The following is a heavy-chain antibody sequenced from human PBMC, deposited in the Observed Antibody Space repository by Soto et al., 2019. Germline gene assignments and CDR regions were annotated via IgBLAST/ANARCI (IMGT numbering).Heavy chain of an antibody. V-gene: IGHV3-33*01. Sequence: QVQLVESGGGVVQPGRSLRLSCAASGFTFSSYGMHWVRQAPGKGLEWVAVIWYDGSNKYYADSVKGRFTISRDNYENTLYVQMHSLRAEDTAVYYCASGLRTTVTEDYYYGMDGWGQGTTVSVSS. D-gene: IGHD4-17*01. J-gene: IGHJ6*02. CDR3: ASGLRTTVTEDYYYGMDG. CDR1: GFTFSSYG. CDR2: IWYDGSNK.